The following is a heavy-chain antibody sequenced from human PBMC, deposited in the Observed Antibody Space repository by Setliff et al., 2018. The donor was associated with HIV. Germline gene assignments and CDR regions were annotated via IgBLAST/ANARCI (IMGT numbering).Heavy chain of an antibody. CDR1: GGSITGHY. CDR2: IYYSGST. D-gene: IGHD2-15*01. CDR3: TRDWWAYGLMGS. V-gene: IGHV4-39*07. J-gene: IGHJ5*02. Sequence: LSLTCTVSGGSITGHYWGWIRQPPGKGLEWIGSIYYSGSTYYNPSLKSRVTISVDTSKNQFSLKLTSVTAADTAIYYCTRDWWAYGLMGSWGQGMLVTVSS.